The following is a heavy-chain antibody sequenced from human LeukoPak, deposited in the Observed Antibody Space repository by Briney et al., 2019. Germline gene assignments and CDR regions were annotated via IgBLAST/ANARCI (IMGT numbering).Heavy chain of an antibody. D-gene: IGHD3-9*01. CDR2: IYYSGST. J-gene: IGHJ6*03. Sequence: SETLSLTCAVSGGSISSTNWWSWVRQPPGKGLEWIGYIYYSGSTNYNPSLKSRVTISVDTSKNQFSLKLSSVTAADTAVYYCARILTGYYKGYYYYYMDVWGKGTTVTISS. V-gene: IGHV4-4*02. CDR1: GGSISSTNW. CDR3: ARILTGYYKGYYYYYMDV.